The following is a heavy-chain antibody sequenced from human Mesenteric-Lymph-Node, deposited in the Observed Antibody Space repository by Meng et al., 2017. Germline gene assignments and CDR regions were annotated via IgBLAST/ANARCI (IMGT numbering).Heavy chain of an antibody. J-gene: IGHJ4*02. D-gene: IGHD3-16*02. CDR2: ISGSGGST. CDR3: ARVIGNQGHFDY. Sequence: GGSLRLSCAASGFTFSSYAMSWVRQAPGKGLEWVSAISGSGGSTYYADSVKGRFTISRDNSKNTLYLQMNSLRAEDTAVYYRARVIGNQGHFDYWGQGTLVTVSS. V-gene: IGHV3-23*01. CDR1: GFTFSSYA.